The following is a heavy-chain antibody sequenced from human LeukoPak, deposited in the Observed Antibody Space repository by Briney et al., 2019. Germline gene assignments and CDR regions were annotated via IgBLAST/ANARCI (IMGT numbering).Heavy chain of an antibody. Sequence: GGSLRLSCAASGFTFSSYSMNWVRQAPGKGLEWVSYISSSSSTIYYADSVKGRFTISRDNAKNSLYLQMNSLRAEDTAVYYCARDIPQGGYSYGYGMDVWGHGTTVTVSS. V-gene: IGHV3-48*01. CDR1: GFTFSSYS. J-gene: IGHJ6*02. CDR3: ARDIPQGGYSYGYGMDV. D-gene: IGHD5-18*01. CDR2: ISSSSSTI.